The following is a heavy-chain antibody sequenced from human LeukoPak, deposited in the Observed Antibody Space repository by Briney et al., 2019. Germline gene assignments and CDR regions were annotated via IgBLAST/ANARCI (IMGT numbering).Heavy chain of an antibody. CDR3: EKDNASGGNPGNFDL. CDR1: GFTFDDYA. CDR2: ISWDGGST. V-gene: IGHV3-43*01. D-gene: IGHD4-23*01. Sequence: PGGSLRLSCAASGFTFDDYAMHWVRQAPGKGLEWVSLISWDGGSTYYADSVKGRFTISRDNSKNSLYLQMSSLRTEDTALYYGEKDNASGGNPGNFDLGGRAPLLTVPS. J-gene: IGHJ2*01.